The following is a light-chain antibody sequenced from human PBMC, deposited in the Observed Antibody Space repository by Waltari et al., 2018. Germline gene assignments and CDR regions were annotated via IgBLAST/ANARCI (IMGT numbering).Light chain of an antibody. CDR1: NLADKY. J-gene: IGLJ1*01. V-gene: IGLV3-1*01. Sequence: SYELTQPPSVSVSPGQTASIACSGHNLADKYVSWYQQKSGQSPVLVIYKDNKRPSGIPERFSGSNSGNTATLTISGTQAMDEADYYCQAWDSSTPFVFGTGTKVTVL. CDR3: QAWDSSTPFV. CDR2: KDN.